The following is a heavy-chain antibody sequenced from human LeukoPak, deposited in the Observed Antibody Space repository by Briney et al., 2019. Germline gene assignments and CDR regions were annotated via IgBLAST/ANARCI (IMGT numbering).Heavy chain of an antibody. Sequence: GGSLRLSCVASGFTFSNAWMSWVRQAPGKGLEWVGRIKSKTNGGTTDYAAPVKGRFTISRDDSKNTLYLQMNSLRAEDTAVYYCAKAGPFKDVYDSSGYSDYWGQGTLVTVSS. CDR3: AKAGPFKDVYDSSGYSDY. D-gene: IGHD3-22*01. CDR1: GFTFSNAW. CDR2: IKSKTNGGTT. J-gene: IGHJ4*02. V-gene: IGHV3-15*01.